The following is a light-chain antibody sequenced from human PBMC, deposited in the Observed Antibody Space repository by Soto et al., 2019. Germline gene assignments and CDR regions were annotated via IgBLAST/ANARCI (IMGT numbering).Light chain of an antibody. J-gene: IGKJ2*01. CDR2: SAS. CDR1: QSWNSSY. Sequence: EIVLTQSPGTLSLSPGERATLSCRARQSWNSSYLAWYQQKPGQAPRLLIYSASSRATGIPDRFSGSGSGTDFTLTISRLEPEDFAVYYCQQYGTSLYTFGQGTKVEIK. CDR3: QQYGTSLYT. V-gene: IGKV3-20*01.